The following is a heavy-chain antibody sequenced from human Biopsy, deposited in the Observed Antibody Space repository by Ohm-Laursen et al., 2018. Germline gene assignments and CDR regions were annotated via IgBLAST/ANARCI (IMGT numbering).Heavy chain of an antibody. J-gene: IGHJ6*02. CDR3: ARGGSGSGYYGMDV. D-gene: IGHD3-10*01. Sequence: SVKVSCKASGDTLSRSAFFWVRQAPGQGLVYLGRIIPIVGITNHAQTFQGRITLTADKSTFMVYMGLSRLRSDDTAIYYCARGGSGSGYYGMDVWGQGATVSVSS. V-gene: IGHV1-69*04. CDR2: IIPIVGIT. CDR1: GDTLSRSA.